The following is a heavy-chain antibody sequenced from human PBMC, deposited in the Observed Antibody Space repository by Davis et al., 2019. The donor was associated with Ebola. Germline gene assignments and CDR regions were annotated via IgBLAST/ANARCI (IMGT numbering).Heavy chain of an antibody. D-gene: IGHD5-12*01. CDR1: GFTFSRYP. Sequence: GGSLRLSCAASGFTFSRYPMHYVRQAPGKGLEWVAVISYDGTIKYYADSVKGRFTISRDNSKNTLYLQMNSLRSEDTAVYYCARGHHSGFEVKRYFYYGLDVWGQGATVTVSS. CDR2: ISYDGTIK. CDR3: ARGHHSGFEVKRYFYYGLDV. J-gene: IGHJ6*02. V-gene: IGHV3-30-3*01.